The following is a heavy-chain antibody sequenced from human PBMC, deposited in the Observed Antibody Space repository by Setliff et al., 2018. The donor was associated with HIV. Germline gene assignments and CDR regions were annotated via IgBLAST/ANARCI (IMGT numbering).Heavy chain of an antibody. Sequence: PGESLKISCKVSEYSFTSYWIGWVRQMPGKGPEWMGIIHPRDSDTRYSPSFQGQVTISADKSISTAYLQWSSLKASDTAMYYCARWGAARPYYFDYWGQGTLVTVSS. CDR2: IHPRDSDT. J-gene: IGHJ4*02. CDR3: ARWGAARPYYFDY. D-gene: IGHD6-6*01. V-gene: IGHV5-51*01. CDR1: EYSFTSYW.